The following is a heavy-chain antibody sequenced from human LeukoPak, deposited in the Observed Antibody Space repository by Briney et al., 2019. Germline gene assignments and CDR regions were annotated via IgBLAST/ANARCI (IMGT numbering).Heavy chain of an antibody. CDR1: GYTFTGYY. CDR3: ARAWGDEAAAGIVGGSLDV. V-gene: IGHV1-2*04. CDR2: INPNSGGT. D-gene: IGHD6-13*01. Sequence: ASVKVSCKASGYTFTGYYMHWVRQAPGQGLEWMGWINPNSGGTNYAQKFQGWVTMTRDTSISTACMELSRLRSDDTAVYYCARAWGDEAAAGIVGGSLDVWGQGTTVTVSS. J-gene: IGHJ6*02.